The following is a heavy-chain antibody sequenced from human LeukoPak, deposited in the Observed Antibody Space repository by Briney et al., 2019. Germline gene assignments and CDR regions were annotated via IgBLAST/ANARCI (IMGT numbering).Heavy chain of an antibody. D-gene: IGHD4/OR15-4a*01. V-gene: IGHV3-30*04. Sequence: GGSLRLSCAASGFTFSSYAMHWVRQAPGKGLEWVTVISLDGSNKYYADSVKGRFTISRDNSKNTLYLQMNSLRAEDTAVYYCARRAGAYSHPYDYWGQGTLVTVSS. J-gene: IGHJ4*02. CDR3: ARRAGAYSHPYDY. CDR1: GFTFSSYA. CDR2: ISLDGSNK.